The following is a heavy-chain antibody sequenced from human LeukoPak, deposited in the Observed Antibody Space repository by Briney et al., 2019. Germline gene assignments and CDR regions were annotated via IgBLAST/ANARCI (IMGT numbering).Heavy chain of an antibody. D-gene: IGHD3-10*01. CDR2: ISGSGGST. Sequence: GGSLRLSCAASGFTFSSYAMSWVRQAPGKGLEWVSAISGSGGSTYYADSVKGRFTISRDNSKNTLYLQMNSLRAEDTAVYYCAKDHFSYGSGTLGYWGQGTLVTVSS. J-gene: IGHJ4*02. CDR1: GFTFSSYA. CDR3: AKDHFSYGSGTLGY. V-gene: IGHV3-23*01.